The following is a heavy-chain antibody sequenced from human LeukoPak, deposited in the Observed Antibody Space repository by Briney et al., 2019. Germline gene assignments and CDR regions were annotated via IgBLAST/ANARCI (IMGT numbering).Heavy chain of an antibody. CDR3: ARDDYSSGPAPPYYYYGMDA. CDR2: IYHSGST. D-gene: IGHD6-19*01. Sequence: SQTLSLTCTVSGGSISSGGYYWSWIRQPPGKGLEWIGYIYHSGSTYYNPSLKSRVTISVDRSKNQFSLKLSSVTAADTAVYYCARDDYSSGPAPPYYYYGMDAWGQGTTVTVSS. J-gene: IGHJ6*02. V-gene: IGHV4-30-2*01. CDR1: GGSISSGGYY.